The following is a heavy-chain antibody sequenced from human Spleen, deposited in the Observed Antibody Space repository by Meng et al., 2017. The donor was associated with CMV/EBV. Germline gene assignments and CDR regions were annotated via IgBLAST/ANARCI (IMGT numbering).Heavy chain of an antibody. V-gene: IGHV3-30*03. J-gene: IGHJ4*02. D-gene: IGHD3-3*01. CDR1: GFTFSSYS. Sequence: GGSLRLSCAASGFTFSSYSMNWVRQAPGKGLEWVAVISYDGSNKYYADSVKGRFTISRDNSKNTLYLQMNSLRAEDTAVYYCARDLRYDFWSGYPDYWGQGTLVTVSS. CDR2: ISYDGSNK. CDR3: ARDLRYDFWSGYPDY.